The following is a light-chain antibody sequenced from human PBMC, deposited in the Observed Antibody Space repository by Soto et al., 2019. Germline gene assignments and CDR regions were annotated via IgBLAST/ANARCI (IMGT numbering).Light chain of an antibody. CDR2: EVN. CDR3: SSYAGSSNV. Sequence: QSVLTQPPSAPGSPGQSVAISCTGTSSDVGGYNYVSWYQQHPGKAPKLMIYEVNKRPSGVPDRSSGSKSGNTASLTVSGLQAEDEADYYCSSYAGSSNVFGTGTKVTVL. CDR1: SSDVGGYNY. V-gene: IGLV2-8*01. J-gene: IGLJ1*01.